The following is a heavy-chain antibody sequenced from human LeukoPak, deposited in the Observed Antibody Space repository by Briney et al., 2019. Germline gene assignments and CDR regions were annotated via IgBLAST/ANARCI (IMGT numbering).Heavy chain of an antibody. Sequence: SETLSLTCTVSGGSISSYYWSWIRQPPGKGVEWIGDIYHSGITNYNPSLKSRVTMSVDTSKNQVYLKLSSVSAADTAVYYCARAWATDYFDYWGQGTLVTVSS. CDR3: ARAWATDYFDY. V-gene: IGHV4-59*01. CDR2: IYHSGIT. J-gene: IGHJ4*02. CDR1: GGSISSYY.